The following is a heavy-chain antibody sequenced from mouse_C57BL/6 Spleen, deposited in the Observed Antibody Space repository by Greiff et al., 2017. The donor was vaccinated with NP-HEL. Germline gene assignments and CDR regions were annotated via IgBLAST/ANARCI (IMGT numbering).Heavy chain of an antibody. CDR3: ARSYGWDYAMDY. CDR1: GYSFTGYY. V-gene: IGHV1-42*01. J-gene: IGHJ4*01. Sequence: EVQVVESGPELVKPGASVKISCKASGYSFTGYYMNWVKQSPEKSLEWIGEINPSTGGTTYNQKFKAKATLTVDKSSSTAYMQLKSLTSEDSAVYYCARSYGWDYAMDYWGQGTSVTVSS. D-gene: IGHD1-1*01. CDR2: INPSTGGT.